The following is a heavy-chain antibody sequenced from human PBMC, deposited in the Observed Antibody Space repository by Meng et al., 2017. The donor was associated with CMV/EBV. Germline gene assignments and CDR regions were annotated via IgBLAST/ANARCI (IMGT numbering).Heavy chain of an antibody. CDR2: VSWNGSRT. V-gene: IGHV3-19*01. D-gene: IGHD5-24*01. J-gene: IGHJ4*02. Sequence: GGSLRLSCAASGFTFSNSDMNWVRQAPGKGLEWVSGVSWNGSRTHYADSVKGRFIISRDNAKNSLYLQMNSLRAEDTAVYYCAKDGYNRGGSFDYWGQGTLVTVSS. CDR1: GFTFSNSD. CDR3: AKDGYNRGGSFDY.